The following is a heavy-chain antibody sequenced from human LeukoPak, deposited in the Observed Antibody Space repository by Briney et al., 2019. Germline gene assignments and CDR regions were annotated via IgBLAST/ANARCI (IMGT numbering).Heavy chain of an antibody. J-gene: IGHJ5*02. CDR3: ARARRHWFDP. CDR2: IYYSGST. CDR1: GGSISSSSYY. V-gene: IGHV4-39*07. Sequence: SETLSLTCTVSGGSISSSSYYWGWIRQPPGKGLEWIGSIYYSGSTYYNPSLKSRVTISVDTSKNQFSLKLSSVTAADTAVYYCARARRHWFDPWGQGTLVTVSS.